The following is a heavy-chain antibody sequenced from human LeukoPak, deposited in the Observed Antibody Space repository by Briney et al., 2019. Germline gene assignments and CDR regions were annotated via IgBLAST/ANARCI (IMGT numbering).Heavy chain of an antibody. V-gene: IGHV3-74*01. CDR3: ARKAPFFGVVDPTMDV. Sequence: PGGSLRLSCAASGFTFSSYWMHWVRQAPGKGLVWVSRINTDGSSTSYADSVKGRFTISRDNAKNTLYLQMNSLRAEDTAVYYCARKAPFFGVVDPTMDVWGKGTTVTVSS. CDR2: INTDGSST. D-gene: IGHD3-3*01. J-gene: IGHJ6*04. CDR1: GFTFSSYW.